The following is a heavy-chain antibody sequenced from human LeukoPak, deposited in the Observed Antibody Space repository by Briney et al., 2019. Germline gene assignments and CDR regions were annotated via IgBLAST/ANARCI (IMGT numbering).Heavy chain of an antibody. CDR2: ITGSGGST. CDR1: GFTFSSYG. V-gene: IGHV3-23*01. D-gene: IGHD2-2*01. J-gene: IGHJ4*02. CDR3: ARPNRGYCDDTSCSHFDY. Sequence: GGSLRLSCAASGFTFSSYGMNWVRQAPERGLEWVSAITGSGGSTFFADSVKGRFTISRDNSKNTLYLQMNSLRAEDTAVYYCARPNRGYCDDTSCSHFDYWGQGTLVTVSS.